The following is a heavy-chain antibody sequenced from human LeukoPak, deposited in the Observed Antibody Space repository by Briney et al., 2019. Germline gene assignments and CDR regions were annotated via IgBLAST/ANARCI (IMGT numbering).Heavy chain of an antibody. V-gene: IGHV3-23*01. CDR2: ISGSGGST. CDR3: ARWGDHDYFDY. J-gene: IGHJ4*02. Sequence: GGSLRLSCAASGFTFSSYAMSWVRQAPGKGLEWVSAISGSGGSTYYADSVKGRFTISRDNAKNSLYLQMNSLRAEDTAVYYCARWGDHDYFDYWGQGTLVTVSS. D-gene: IGHD2-21*01. CDR1: GFTFSSYA.